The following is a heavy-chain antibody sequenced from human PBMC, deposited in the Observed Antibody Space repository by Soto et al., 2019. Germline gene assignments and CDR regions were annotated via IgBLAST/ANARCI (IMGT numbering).Heavy chain of an antibody. CDR2: IYYSGST. D-gene: IGHD1-7*01. J-gene: IGHJ5*02. CDR1: GGSISSGGYY. V-gene: IGHV4-31*03. Sequence: KPSETLSLTCTVSGGSISSGGYYWSWIRQHPGKGLEWIGYIYYSGSTYYNPSLKSRVTISVDTSKNQFSLKLSSVTAADTAVYYCARDVSGTTGSWFDPWGQGTLVTVSS. CDR3: ARDVSGTTGSWFDP.